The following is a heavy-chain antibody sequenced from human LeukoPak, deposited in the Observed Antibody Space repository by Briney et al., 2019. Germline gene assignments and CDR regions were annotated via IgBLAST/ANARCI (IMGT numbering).Heavy chain of an antibody. CDR2: IIPIFGTA. V-gene: IGHV1-69*13. CDR1: GGTFSSYA. Sequence: ASVKVSCKASGGTFSSYAISWARQAPGQGLEWMGGIIPIFGTANYAQKFQGRVTITADESTSTAYMELSSLRSEDTAVYYCASWAPGSRYSWFDPWGQGTLVTVSS. D-gene: IGHD3-10*01. J-gene: IGHJ5*02. CDR3: ASWAPGSRYSWFDP.